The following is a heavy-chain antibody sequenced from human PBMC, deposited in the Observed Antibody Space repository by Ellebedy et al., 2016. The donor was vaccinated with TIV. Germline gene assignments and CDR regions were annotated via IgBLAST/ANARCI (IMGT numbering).Heavy chain of an antibody. J-gene: IGHJ4*02. V-gene: IGHV3-74*01. CDR2: ISSDGSYT. CDR1: GFTFSSYV. Sequence: GESLKISCAASGFTFSSYVMSWVRQAPGKGLEWVSHISSDGSYTPYADSVKGRFTISRDNANNTLYLQMNSLRADDTSVYYCVIDRPGNSANADYWGQGTLVTVSS. CDR3: VIDRPGNSANADY. D-gene: IGHD4-23*01.